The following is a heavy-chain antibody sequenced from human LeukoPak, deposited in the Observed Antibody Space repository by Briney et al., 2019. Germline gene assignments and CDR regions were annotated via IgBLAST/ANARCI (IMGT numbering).Heavy chain of an antibody. CDR1: GGSISSYY. CDR3: ARDLYSVWGIAVAGQFDY. CDR2: IYYSGST. V-gene: IGHV4-59*12. J-gene: IGHJ4*02. D-gene: IGHD6-19*01. Sequence: SETLSLTCTVSGGSISSYYWSWIRQPPGKGLEWLGYIYYSGSTNYNPSLKSRVTMSVDTSKNQFSLKLSSVTAADTAVYYCARDLYSVWGIAVAGQFDYWGQGTLVTVSS.